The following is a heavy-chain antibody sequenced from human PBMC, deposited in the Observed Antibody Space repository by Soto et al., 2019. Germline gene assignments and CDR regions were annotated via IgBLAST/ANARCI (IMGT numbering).Heavy chain of an antibody. J-gene: IGHJ6*02. CDR2: VMPIFGRP. Sequence: QVQLVQSGAEVKKPGSSVKVSCKASGGTVSNYAFSWGRQAPGPGLEWLGGVMPIFGRPAYAQKFRGRVTITADECTTTAQMELSRLRSEDTAGYYCARGVTEAGIGGNYYYGMDVWGQGTTVTVSS. CDR3: ARGVTEAGIGGNYYYGMDV. V-gene: IGHV1-69*12. CDR1: GGTVSNYA. D-gene: IGHD6-19*01.